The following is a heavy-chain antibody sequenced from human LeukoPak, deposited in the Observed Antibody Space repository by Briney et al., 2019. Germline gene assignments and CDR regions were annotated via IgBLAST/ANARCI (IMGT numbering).Heavy chain of an antibody. CDR2: IWYDGSNK. V-gene: IGHV3-33*01. CDR3: ARERVGAVDY. D-gene: IGHD1-26*01. CDR1: GFTFSSYG. J-gene: IGHJ4*02. Sequence: GRSLRLSCVASGFTFSSYGMHWVRQAPGKGLEWVAVIWYDGSNKYYADSVKGRFTISRDNSKNTLYLQMNSLRAEDTAVYYCARERVGAVDYWGQGTLVTVSS.